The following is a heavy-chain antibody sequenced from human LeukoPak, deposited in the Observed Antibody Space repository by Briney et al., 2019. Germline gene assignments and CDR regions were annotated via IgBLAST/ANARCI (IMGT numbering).Heavy chain of an antibody. CDR1: GFTFSSYA. CDR2: ISGSGGST. J-gene: IGHJ4*02. CDR3: AKVFPGGYCSGGSCPTNFDY. Sequence: GGSLRLSCAASGFTFSSYAMSWVRQAPGKGLEWVSAISGSGGSTYYADSVKGRLTISRDNSKNTLYLQMNSLRAEDTAVYYCAKVFPGGYCSGGSCPTNFDYWGQGTLVTVSS. D-gene: IGHD2-15*01. V-gene: IGHV3-23*01.